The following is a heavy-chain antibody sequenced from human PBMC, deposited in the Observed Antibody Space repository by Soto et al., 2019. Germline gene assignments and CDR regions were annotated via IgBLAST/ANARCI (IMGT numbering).Heavy chain of an antibody. CDR3: AIQAGITMIVVVILGPFDY. CDR2: IIPIFGTA. J-gene: IGHJ4*02. D-gene: IGHD3-22*01. V-gene: IGHV1-69*13. Sequence: SVKVSCKASGGTFSSYAISWVRQAPGQGLEWMGGIIPIFGTANYAQKFQGRVTITADESTSTAYMELSSLRSEDTAVYYCAIQAGITMIVVVILGPFDYWGQGTLVTVSS. CDR1: GGTFSSYA.